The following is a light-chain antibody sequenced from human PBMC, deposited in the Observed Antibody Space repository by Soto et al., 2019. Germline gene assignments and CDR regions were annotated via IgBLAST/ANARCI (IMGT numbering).Light chain of an antibody. V-gene: IGLV2-14*01. J-gene: IGLJ1*01. CDR1: SSDVGGYNY. CDR3: SSYAGSVYV. Sequence: QSALTQPASVSGSPGQSITISCTGTSSDVGGYNYVSWYQQHPGKAPKLMIYEVSNRPSGVSNRFSGSKSGNTASLTISGLQADDEADYYCSSYAGSVYVFGTGTKLTVL. CDR2: EVS.